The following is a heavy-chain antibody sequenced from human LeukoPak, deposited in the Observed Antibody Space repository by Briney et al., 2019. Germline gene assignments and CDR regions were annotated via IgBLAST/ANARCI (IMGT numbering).Heavy chain of an antibody. J-gene: IGHJ3*02. V-gene: IGHV3-11*04. D-gene: IGHD6-13*01. CDR3: AKGSAAAGTIYTFDI. CDR2: ISSSVSTI. Sequence: PGGSLRLSCAGSGFTFSDYYMSWIRQAPGKGLEWVSYISSSVSTIYYADSVKGRFTISRDNAENSLYLQMNSLRAEDTAVYYCAKGSAAAGTIYTFDIWGQGTMVTVSS. CDR1: GFTFSDYY.